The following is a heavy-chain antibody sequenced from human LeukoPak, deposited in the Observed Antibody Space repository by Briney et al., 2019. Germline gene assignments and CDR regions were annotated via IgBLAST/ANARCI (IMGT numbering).Heavy chain of an antibody. J-gene: IGHJ2*01. D-gene: IGHD4-11*01. V-gene: IGHV4-4*07. CDR3: ARNSNYRFDL. CDR2: IYSSGST. CDR1: GGSISNYY. Sequence: SETLSLTCTVSGGSISNYYWNWVRQPAGMGLEWLGRIYSSGSTNYNPSLKSRVTMSVDTSKNQFSLKLSSVTAADTAVYYCARNSNYRFDLWGRGTLVTVSS.